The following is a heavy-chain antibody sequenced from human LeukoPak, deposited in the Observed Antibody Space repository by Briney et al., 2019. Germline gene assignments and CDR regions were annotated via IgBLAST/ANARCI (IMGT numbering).Heavy chain of an antibody. V-gene: IGHV3-74*01. CDR2: VHGDGNNI. Sequence: GGSLRLSCAASGFSFSSYAMYWVRQAPGEGLVWVSRVHGDGNNIGYADFVEGRFTISRDNAKNTLYLEMSSLRREDTAVYYCARARVGDPTDYWGQGTLVTVSS. J-gene: IGHJ4*02. CDR3: ARARVGDPTDY. CDR1: GFSFSSYA. D-gene: IGHD1-26*01.